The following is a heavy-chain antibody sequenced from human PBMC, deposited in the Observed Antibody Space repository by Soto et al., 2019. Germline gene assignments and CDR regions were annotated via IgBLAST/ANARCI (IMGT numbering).Heavy chain of an antibody. Sequence: PAGSLTLSCAASGMTFGSRAMSWVRQAPGEGLEWVSTITHTGGDTKYADSVRGRFTMSRDNSKKTLYLQMNSLRVEDSALYYCARGSTDSYPGSRIFDFWGRGTLVTVSS. V-gene: IGHV3-23*01. CDR1: GMTFGSRA. CDR3: ARGSTDSYPGSRIFDF. D-gene: IGHD3-10*01. CDR2: ITHTGGDT. J-gene: IGHJ4*02.